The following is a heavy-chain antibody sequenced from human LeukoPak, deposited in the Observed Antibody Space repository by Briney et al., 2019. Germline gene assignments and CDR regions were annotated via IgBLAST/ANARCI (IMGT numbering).Heavy chain of an antibody. J-gene: IGHJ5*02. V-gene: IGHV3-30*02. CDR2: LRNDGRSK. D-gene: IGHD1-1*01. CDR3: ARDVMSTGTQGWFDP. CDR1: GFTFNSYD. Sequence: GGSLRLSCAASGFTFNSYDMHWVRQAPGKGLEWVAFLRNDGRSKYYADSVKGRFAISTDNSKNTLYLQMNSLRVEDTAVYYCARDVMSTGTQGWFDPWGQGTLVTVSS.